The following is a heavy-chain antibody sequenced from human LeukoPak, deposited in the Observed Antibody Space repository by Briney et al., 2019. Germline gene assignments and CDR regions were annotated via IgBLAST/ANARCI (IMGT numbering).Heavy chain of an antibody. CDR2: IYHSGST. CDR3: ARGAGSSWSAWFDP. V-gene: IGHV4-38-2*01. J-gene: IGHJ5*02. D-gene: IGHD6-13*01. CDR1: GYSISSGYY. Sequence: PSETLSLTCAVSGYSISSGYYCGWIRQPPGKGLEWIRSIYHSGSTYYNPSLKSRVTISVDTSKNQFSLKLSSVTAADTAVYYCARGAGSSWSAWFDPWGQGTLVTVSS.